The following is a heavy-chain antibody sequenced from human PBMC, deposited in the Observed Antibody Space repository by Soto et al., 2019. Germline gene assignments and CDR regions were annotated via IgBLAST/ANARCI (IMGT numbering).Heavy chain of an antibody. J-gene: IGHJ4*02. V-gene: IGHV1-2*02. CDR2: IGPESGAT. CDR1: GYTFTGHY. Sequence: ASVKVSCKASGYTFTGHYIHWVRQAPEQGPEWMGEIGPESGATRFAQKFQGRVTMTRDMSITTVYMELNNLSPDDTAVYYCGRGRSGQIGVFYWGQRTRVTVCS. D-gene: IGHD5-12*01. CDR3: GRGRSGQIGVFY.